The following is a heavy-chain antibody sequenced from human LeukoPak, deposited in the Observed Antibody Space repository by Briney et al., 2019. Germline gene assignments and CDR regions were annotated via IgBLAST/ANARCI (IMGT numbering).Heavy chain of an antibody. D-gene: IGHD6-19*01. V-gene: IGHV3-7*01. CDR3: ATGYSSGWYFYFQY. CDR2: IKQDGSEQ. J-gene: IGHJ1*01. CDR1: RFTFSKYW. Sequence: PGGSLRLSCEASRFTFSKYWMSWVRQAPGKGLEWVANIKQDGSEQNYVDSVKGRFTISRDNAKNSLYLRMDSLRAEDTAVYYSATGYSSGWYFYFQYWGQGTLVTVSS.